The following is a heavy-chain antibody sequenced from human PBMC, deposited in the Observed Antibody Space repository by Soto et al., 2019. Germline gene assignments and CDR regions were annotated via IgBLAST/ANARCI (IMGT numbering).Heavy chain of an antibody. V-gene: IGHV3-33*01. D-gene: IGHD2-2*02. CDR3: AREHCSSTSCYTDKYNWFDP. J-gene: IGHJ5*02. CDR1: GFTFSSYG. CDR2: IWYDGSNK. Sequence: PRLSCAASGFTFSSYGMHWVRQAPGKGLEGVAVIWYDGSNKYYADSVKGRFTISRDNSKNTLYLQMNSLRAEDTAVYYCAREHCSSTSCYTDKYNWFDPWGQGTLVTVSS.